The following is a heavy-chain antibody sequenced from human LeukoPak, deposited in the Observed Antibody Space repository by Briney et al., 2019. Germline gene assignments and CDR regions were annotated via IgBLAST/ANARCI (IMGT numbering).Heavy chain of an antibody. D-gene: IGHD3-3*01. Sequence: GESLKISCKTSGYNFIAYCIGWVRQIPGKGLEWMGIIYPGDSDATYSPSFRGQVTISADKSISTAYLQWSSLKASDTAMYYCARHPSWSGPVLGSTAGRVFYYYMDVWGKGTTVTVSS. CDR3: ARHPSWSGPVLGSTAGRVFYYYMDV. CDR2: IYPGDSDA. J-gene: IGHJ6*03. CDR1: GYNFIAYC. V-gene: IGHV5-51*01.